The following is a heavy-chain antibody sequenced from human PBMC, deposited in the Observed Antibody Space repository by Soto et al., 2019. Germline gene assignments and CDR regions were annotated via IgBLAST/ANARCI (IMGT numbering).Heavy chain of an antibody. J-gene: IGHJ5*02. D-gene: IGHD2-21*02. V-gene: IGHV3-74*01. CDR3: ARESGDWPLNWFDP. CDR1: GFNFSNHW. Sequence: GSLGLSCAASGFNFSNHWMHWVRQRPAEGLVWVSRITSDGKSKAYAESVKGRFAISRDNAKNTLYLQMNGLTAEDTAVYYCARESGDWPLNWFDPWGQGTLVTVSS. CDR2: ITSDGKSK.